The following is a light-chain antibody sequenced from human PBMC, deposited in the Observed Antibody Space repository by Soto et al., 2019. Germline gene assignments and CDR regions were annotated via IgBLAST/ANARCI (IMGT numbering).Light chain of an antibody. Sequence: EIVLTQSPATLSLSPGERATLACRASQSVNSYLAWYQQKPGQAPRLLIYDASNRATGIPARFSGSGSGTDFTLTISSLEPEDFAVYYCQQRSNWPPTWTFGQGTKLDIK. CDR1: QSVNSY. V-gene: IGKV3-11*01. J-gene: IGKJ1*01. CDR2: DAS. CDR3: QQRSNWPPTWT.